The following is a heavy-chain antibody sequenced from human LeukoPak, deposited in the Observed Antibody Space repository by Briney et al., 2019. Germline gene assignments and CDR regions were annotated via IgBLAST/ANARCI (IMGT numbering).Heavy chain of an antibody. D-gene: IGHD3-22*01. CDR1: GFTFSNAW. CDR2: TKSKTDGGTT. Sequence: GGSLRLSCAASGFTFSNAWMSWVRQAPGKGLEWVGRTKSKTDGGTTDYAAPVKGRSTISRDDSKNTLYLQMNSLKTEDTAVYYCTTDIVTYYYDSSGYSDYWGQGTLVTVSS. V-gene: IGHV3-15*01. J-gene: IGHJ4*02. CDR3: TTDIVTYYYDSSGYSDY.